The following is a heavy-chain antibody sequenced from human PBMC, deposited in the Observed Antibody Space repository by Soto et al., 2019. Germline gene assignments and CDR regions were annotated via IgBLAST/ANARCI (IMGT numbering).Heavy chain of an antibody. CDR1: GGSISSYY. D-gene: IGHD3-10*01. V-gene: IGHV4-59*01. CDR3: ARVGLNSGYYYYGMDV. J-gene: IGHJ6*02. Sequence: SETLSRTCTVSGGSISSYYWSWIRQPPGKGLEWIGYIYYSGSANYNPSLKSRVTISVDTSKNQFSLKLSSVTAADTAVYYCARVGLNSGYYYYGMDVWGQGTTVTVSS. CDR2: IYYSGSA.